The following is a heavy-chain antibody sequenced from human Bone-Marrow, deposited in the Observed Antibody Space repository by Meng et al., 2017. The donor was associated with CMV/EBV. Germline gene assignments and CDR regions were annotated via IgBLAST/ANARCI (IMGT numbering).Heavy chain of an antibody. J-gene: IGHJ6*01. CDR3: AKGVLGYCSSTSCLPYYYYGMAV. CDR2: IRYDGSNK. V-gene: IGHV3-30*02. CDR1: GFTFSSYG. D-gene: IGHD2-2*01. Sequence: GGSLRLSCAASGFTFSSYGMHWVRQAPGKGLEWVAFIRYDGSNKYYADSVKGRFTISRDNSKNTLYLQMNSLRAEDTAVYYCAKGVLGYCSSTSCLPYYYYGMAVWGPGHTVT.